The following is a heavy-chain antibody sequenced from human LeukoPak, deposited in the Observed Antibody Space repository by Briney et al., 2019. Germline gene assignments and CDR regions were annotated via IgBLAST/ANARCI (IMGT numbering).Heavy chain of an antibody. D-gene: IGHD2-2*01. J-gene: IGHJ6*02. V-gene: IGHV3-33*01. CDR3: ARELIVVVPAVYYYYGMDV. CDR1: GFTFSSYG. CDR2: IWYDGSNK. Sequence: GGSLRLSCAASGFTFSSYGMHWVRQAPGKGLEWVAVIWYDGSNKYYADSVKGRFTISRDDSKNTLYLQMNSLRAEDTAVYYCARELIVVVPAVYYYYGMDVWGQGTTVTVSS.